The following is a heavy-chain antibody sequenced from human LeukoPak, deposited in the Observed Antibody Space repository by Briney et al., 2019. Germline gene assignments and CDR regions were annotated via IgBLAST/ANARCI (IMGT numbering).Heavy chain of an antibody. V-gene: IGHV3-7*01. Sequence: GGSLRLSCVASGFTFSHYRMSWVRRTPGKGLEWVANINGDGSEKNYVDSVKGRFTMSRDNARNSMYLQMNSLRAEDTAVYYCATGGSSGWTFDYWGQGTLVTVSS. CDR3: ATGGSSGWTFDY. D-gene: IGHD6-19*01. CDR2: INGDGSEK. J-gene: IGHJ4*02. CDR1: GFTFSHYR.